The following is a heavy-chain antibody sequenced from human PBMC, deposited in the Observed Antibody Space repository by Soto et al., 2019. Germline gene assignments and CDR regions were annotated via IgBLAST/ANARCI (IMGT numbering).Heavy chain of an antibody. CDR2: SSTYSGNT. V-gene: IGHV1-18*04. D-gene: IGHD1-26*01. CDR1: GSTFQTYK. CDR3: ARKVWENSDAFDM. J-gene: IGHJ3*02. Sequence: QVHLVQSGPEVKTPGSSVKVSCKTSGSTFQTYKIGWARQAPGQGLEWMGWSSTYSGNTDYAQKFQGRVTMTTDTSSSAVYMELRSLRSADAALYYCARKVWENSDAFDMLGQGTMVTVSS.